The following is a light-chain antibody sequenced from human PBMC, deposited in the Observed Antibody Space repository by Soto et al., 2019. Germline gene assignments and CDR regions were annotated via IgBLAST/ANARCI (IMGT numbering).Light chain of an antibody. Sequence: QSALTQPASVSGSPGQSITISCIGTSSDVGGYNFVSWYQQHPGKAPKIMIYEVTRRPLGVSNRFSGSKSGSTASLTISGLQAEDEADYYCSSDTSSSTSSVLFGGGTKLTVL. CDR2: EVT. CDR1: SSDVGGYNF. CDR3: SSDTSSSTSSVL. J-gene: IGLJ2*01. V-gene: IGLV2-14*01.